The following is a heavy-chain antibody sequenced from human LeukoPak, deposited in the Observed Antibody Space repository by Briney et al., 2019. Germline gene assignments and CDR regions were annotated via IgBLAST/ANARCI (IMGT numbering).Heavy chain of an antibody. J-gene: IGHJ4*02. CDR1: GFTFSSYW. D-gene: IGHD6-13*01. V-gene: IGHV3-74*01. CDR2: INSDGSST. Sequence: PGGSLXLSCXASGFTFSSYWMHWVRQAPGKGLVWVSRINSDGSSTSYADSVKGRFTISRDNAKNTLYLQMNSLSAEDTAVYYCARDIYSAAAGRSFDYWGQGTLVTVSS. CDR3: ARDIYSAAAGRSFDY.